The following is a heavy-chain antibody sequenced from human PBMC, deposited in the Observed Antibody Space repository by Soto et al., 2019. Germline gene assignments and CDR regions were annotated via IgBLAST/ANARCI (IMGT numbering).Heavy chain of an antibody. CDR3: AGKKVVNNSSGMDV. CDR2: IWYDGSNK. D-gene: IGHD2-15*01. CDR1: GFTFSSYG. Sequence: QVQLVESGGGVVQPGRSLRLSCAASGFTFSSYGMHWVRQAPGKGLEWVAVIWYDGSNKYYADSVKGRFTISRDNSKNTRYLQRNSLGAEDTAVYNCAGKKVVNNSSGMDVWAKGPTATVS. V-gene: IGHV3-33*01. J-gene: IGHJ6*04.